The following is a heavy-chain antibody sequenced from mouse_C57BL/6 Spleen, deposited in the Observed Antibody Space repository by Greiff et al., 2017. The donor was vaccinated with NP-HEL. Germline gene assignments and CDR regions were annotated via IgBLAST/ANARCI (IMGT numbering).Heavy chain of an antibody. CDR1: GYTFTSYG. CDR3: ASAFYDGYYEGVY. V-gene: IGHV1-81*01. J-gene: IGHJ2*01. Sequence: QVQLQQSGAELARPGASVKLSCKASGYTFTSYGISWVKQRTGQGLEWIGEIYPRSGNTYYNEKFKGKAKLTADKSSSTAYMELRSLTSEDSAVYFCASAFYDGYYEGVYWGQGTTLTVSS. D-gene: IGHD2-3*01. CDR2: IYPRSGNT.